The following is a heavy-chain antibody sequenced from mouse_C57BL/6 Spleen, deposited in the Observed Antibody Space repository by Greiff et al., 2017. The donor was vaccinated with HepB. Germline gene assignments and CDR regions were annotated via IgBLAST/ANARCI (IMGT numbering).Heavy chain of an antibody. CDR3: ARREVTTTGYAMDY. J-gene: IGHJ4*01. CDR1: GYTFTDYY. V-gene: IGHV1-19*01. Sequence: EVQLVESGPVLVKPGASVKMSCKASGYTFTDYYMNWVKQSHGKSLEWIGVINPYNGGTSYNQKFKGNATLTVDKSSSTAYMELNSLTSEDTAVYYCARREVTTTGYAMDYWGQGTSVTVSS. CDR2: INPYNGGT. D-gene: IGHD2-2*01.